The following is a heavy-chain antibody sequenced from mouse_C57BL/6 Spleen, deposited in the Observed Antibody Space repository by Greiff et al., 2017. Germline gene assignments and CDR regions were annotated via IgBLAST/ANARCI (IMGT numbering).Heavy chain of an antibody. CDR1: GFNIKDYY. J-gene: IGHJ3*01. Sequence: EVQLVESGAELVKPGASVKLSCTASGFNIKDYYMHWVKQRTEQGLAWIGRIDPEDGETKYAPKFQGKATITADTSSNTAYLQLSSLTSADTAVYYCAKSYDGFPWFAYWGQGTLVTVSA. CDR2: IDPEDGET. D-gene: IGHD2-3*01. V-gene: IGHV14-2*01. CDR3: AKSYDGFPWFAY.